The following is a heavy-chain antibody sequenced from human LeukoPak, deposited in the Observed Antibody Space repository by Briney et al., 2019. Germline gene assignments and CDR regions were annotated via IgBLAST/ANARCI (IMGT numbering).Heavy chain of an antibody. CDR2: IIPVLNMT. V-gene: IGHV1-69*04. J-gene: IGHJ5*02. CDR3: ARDLEMTTDP. D-gene: IGHD5-24*01. Sequence: GASLKVSCKASGVTLTNYAISWVRQAPGQGLEWMGRIIPVLNMTEDAQKFQGRVTLTADTSTSTVFMELSRLTSEDTAMYYCARDLEMTTDPWGPGTLVSVSS. CDR1: GVTLTNYA.